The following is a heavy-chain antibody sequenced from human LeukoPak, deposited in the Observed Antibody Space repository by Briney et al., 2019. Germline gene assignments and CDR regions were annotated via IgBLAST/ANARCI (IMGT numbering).Heavy chain of an antibody. J-gene: IGHJ4*02. V-gene: IGHV3-30*01. D-gene: IGHD3-3*01. CDR3: ARSGHPRILGVVIPSWEYYFDY. Sequence: GSLILSCAASGFTFSSYSMHWVRQAPGKGVGWGAVISYDGSSKYYADSVKGRFTISRDNSKNTLYLQMNIPRAEDTALYYCARSGHPRILGVVIPSWEYYFDYWGQGTLVTVSS. CDR1: GFTFSSYS. CDR2: ISYDGSSK.